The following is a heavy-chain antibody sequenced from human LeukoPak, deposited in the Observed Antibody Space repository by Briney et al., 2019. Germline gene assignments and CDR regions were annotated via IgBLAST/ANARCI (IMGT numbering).Heavy chain of an antibody. Sequence: ASVKVSCKASGYTFTCYYMHWVRQAPGQGLEWMGRINPNSGGTNYAQKFQGRVTMTRDTSISTAYMELSRLRSDDTAVYYCARGDTAMAKIIDYWGQGTLVTVSS. CDR1: GYTFTCYY. V-gene: IGHV1-2*06. D-gene: IGHD5-18*01. CDR2: INPNSGGT. CDR3: ARGDTAMAKIIDY. J-gene: IGHJ4*02.